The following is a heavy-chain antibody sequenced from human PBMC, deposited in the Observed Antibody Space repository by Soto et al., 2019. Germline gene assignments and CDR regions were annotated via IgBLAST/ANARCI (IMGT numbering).Heavy chain of an antibody. V-gene: IGHV1-69*12. CDR2: IIPIFGTV. D-gene: IGHD6-19*01. Sequence: QVQLLQSGAEVKKPGSSVRVSCEASGGTFRTYAISWVRQAPEQGLEWMGGIIPIFGTVNYAQKFQGRVTITADESTTTVYMDLRSLRSEDTAVYYCAKGAVAGTPTSYYYYGMDVWGQGTTVTVSS. J-gene: IGHJ6*02. CDR1: GGTFRTYA. CDR3: AKGAVAGTPTSYYYYGMDV.